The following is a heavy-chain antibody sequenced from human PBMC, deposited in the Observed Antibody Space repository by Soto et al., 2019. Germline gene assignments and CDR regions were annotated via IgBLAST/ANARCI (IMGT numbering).Heavy chain of an antibody. D-gene: IGHD3-3*01. V-gene: IGHV1-3*01. J-gene: IGHJ3*02. CDR2: INPGNDNT. Sequence: QVQLVQSGAEVKKPGASVKISCKASGYKFTNYAMHWVRQAPGQRLEWMGWINPGNDNTKYSQKFQDRVTITMDTSASTAYMELSSLRSEDTAVYYCARASGAFDIWGQGTMVTVSS. CDR3: ARASGAFDI. CDR1: GYKFTNYA.